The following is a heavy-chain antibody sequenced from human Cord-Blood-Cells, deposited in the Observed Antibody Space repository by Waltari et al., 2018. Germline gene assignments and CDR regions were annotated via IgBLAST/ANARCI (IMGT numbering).Heavy chain of an antibody. V-gene: IGHV2-26*01. CDR3: ARIKTGDPYYFDY. J-gene: IGHJ4*02. CDR2: IFSNDEK. D-gene: IGHD7-27*01. Sequence: QVTLKESGPVLVKPTETLTLTCTVSGFSLSNARMGVSWIRRPPGKALEWLAHIFSNDEKSYSTSRKSRLTISKDTSKSQVVLTMTNMDPVDTATYYCARIKTGDPYYFDYWGQGTLVTVSS. CDR1: GFSLSNARMG.